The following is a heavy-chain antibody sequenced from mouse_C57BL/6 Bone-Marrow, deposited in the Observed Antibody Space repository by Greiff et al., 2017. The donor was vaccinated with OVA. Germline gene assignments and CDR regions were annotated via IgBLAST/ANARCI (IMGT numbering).Heavy chain of an antibody. Sequence: VQLQQSGAELAKPGASVKLSCKASGYTFTSYWMHWVKQRPGQGLEWIGYINPSSGYTKYNQKFKDKAPLTADKSSSTAYMQLSSLTYEDSAVYYCARYPGTRGMEYWGQGTAVTVSA. D-gene: IGHD4-1*01. CDR3: ARYPGTRGMEY. CDR2: INPSSGYT. V-gene: IGHV1-7*01. CDR1: GYTFTSYW. J-gene: IGHJ4*01.